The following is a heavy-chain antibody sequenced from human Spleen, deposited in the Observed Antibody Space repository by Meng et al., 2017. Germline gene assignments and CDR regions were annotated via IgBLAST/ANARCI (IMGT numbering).Heavy chain of an antibody. CDR2: IYPDDSDT. CDR3: ARRITKNAFDI. D-gene: IGHD3-16*01. CDR1: GYSFSTYW. Sequence: GESLKISCKGSGYSFSTYWIGWVRQMPGKGLEWMVIIYPDDSDTRYSPSFQDQVTISADKSISTAYLQWSSLKASDTAVYYCARRITKNAFDIWGQGTMVTVSS. V-gene: IGHV5-51*01. J-gene: IGHJ3*02.